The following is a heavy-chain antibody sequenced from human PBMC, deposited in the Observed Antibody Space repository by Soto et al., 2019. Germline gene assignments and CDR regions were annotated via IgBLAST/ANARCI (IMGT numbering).Heavy chain of an antibody. CDR3: ARDHGIQLLFTPYYYYYGMDV. CDR1: GFTFSSYA. CDR2: ISYDGSNK. D-gene: IGHD2-2*01. J-gene: IGHJ6*02. V-gene: IGHV3-30-3*01. Sequence: GGSLRLSCAASGFTFSSYAMHWVRQAPGKGLEWVAVISYDGSNKYYADSVKGRFTISRDNSKNTLYLQMNSLRAEDTAVYYCARDHGIQLLFTPYYYYYGMDVWGQGTTVTVSS.